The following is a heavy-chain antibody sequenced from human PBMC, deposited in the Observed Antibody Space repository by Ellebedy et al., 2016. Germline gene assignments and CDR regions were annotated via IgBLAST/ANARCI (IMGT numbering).Heavy chain of an antibody. J-gene: IGHJ6*02. CDR1: GYTFNTYG. Sequence: ASVKVSCKASGYTFNTYGISWVRQAPGQGLEWMGWISGGNGNAIYGQKFQGRVTMTTDTSTTTTHMELRSLSSDNTAMYYCVRGNFDSYYYGTDVWGPGTSVTVSS. V-gene: IGHV1-18*01. CDR3: VRGNFDSYYYGTDV. CDR2: ISGGNGNA.